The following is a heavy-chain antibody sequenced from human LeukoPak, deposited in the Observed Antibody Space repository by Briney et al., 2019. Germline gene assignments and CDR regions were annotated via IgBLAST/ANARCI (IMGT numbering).Heavy chain of an antibody. D-gene: IGHD3-10*01. CDR3: ARGHGCGSGTSHMDV. V-gene: IGHV4-34*01. Sequence: KSSETLSLTCDVYGGSLSNYYWVWIRQSPMKGLEWIGEVSRSGRTNYNPSLKSRATISVDTSKNQVSLNLSSLTAADSAVYYCARGHGCGSGTSHMDVWGQGTTVAVSS. J-gene: IGHJ6*02. CDR1: GGSLSNYY. CDR2: VSRSGRT.